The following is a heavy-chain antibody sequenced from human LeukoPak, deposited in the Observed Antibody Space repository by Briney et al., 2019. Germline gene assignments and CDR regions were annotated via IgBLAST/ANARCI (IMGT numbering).Heavy chain of an antibody. J-gene: IGHJ4*02. CDR2: ISGSSSTI. Sequence: GGSLRLSCAASGFTFSSYSMNWVRQAPGKGLEWGSYISGSSSTIYYADSVKGRFTISRDNGKNTLYLQMNSLRAEDTAVYHCAAMGLASDWGQGTLVTVSS. CDR3: AAMGLASD. V-gene: IGHV3-48*01. D-gene: IGHD2-2*01. CDR1: GFTFSSYS.